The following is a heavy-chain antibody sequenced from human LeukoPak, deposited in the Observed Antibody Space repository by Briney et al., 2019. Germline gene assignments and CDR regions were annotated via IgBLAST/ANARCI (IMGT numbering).Heavy chain of an antibody. Sequence: SETLSLTCTVSGGSISSRSYYWGWVRQPPGKGLEWTGSIHYSGSTYYDASFKSRVTMSVDTSKNQFSLKLSSVTAADTAVYYCARHYRGALAGTMGAFDIRGQGTMVTVSS. V-gene: IGHV4-39*01. D-gene: IGHD6-19*01. CDR2: IHYSGST. CDR1: GGSISSRSYY. J-gene: IGHJ3*02. CDR3: ARHYRGALAGTMGAFDI.